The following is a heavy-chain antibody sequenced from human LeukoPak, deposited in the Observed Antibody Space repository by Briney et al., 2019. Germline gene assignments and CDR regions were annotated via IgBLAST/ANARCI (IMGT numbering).Heavy chain of an antibody. CDR3: ARKARGASLSWFDP. D-gene: IGHD1-26*01. J-gene: IGHJ5*02. CDR1: GGTFSSYA. V-gene: IGHV1-69*13. CDR2: IIPIFGTA. Sequence: ASVKVSCKASGGTFSSYAISWVRQAPGQGLEWMGGIIPIFGTANYAQKFQGRVTITADESTSTAYMELSSLRSEDTAVYYCARKARGASLSWFDPWGQGTLVTVSS.